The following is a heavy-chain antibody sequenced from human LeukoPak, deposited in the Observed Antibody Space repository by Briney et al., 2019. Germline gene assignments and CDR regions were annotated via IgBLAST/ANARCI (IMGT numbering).Heavy chain of an antibody. V-gene: IGHV3-74*01. CDR1: GFAFTNYW. J-gene: IGHJ4*02. CDR2: INSDGSVT. CDR3: ARDRGALDY. D-gene: IGHD1-26*01. Sequence: GGSLRLSCAASGFAFTNYWMHWVRQAPGEGLVWVSRINSDGSVTRYADSVKGRFTISRDNAKNTVFLQMNSLRTEDTAVYYCARDRGALDYWGQGTLVTVSS.